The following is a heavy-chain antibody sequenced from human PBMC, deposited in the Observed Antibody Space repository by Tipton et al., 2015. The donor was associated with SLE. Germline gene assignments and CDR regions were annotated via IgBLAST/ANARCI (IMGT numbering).Heavy chain of an antibody. J-gene: IGHJ6*03. CDR3: ARDSTETNYYYYDMDV. Sequence: SLRLSCAASGFTFSSYGMHWVRQAPGKGLEWVTVIWYDGNSKYYTDSVKGRFTISRDDSKNMFYLLMNSLRPEDTAVYYCARDSTETNYYYYDMDVWGNGTTVTVSS. V-gene: IGHV3-33*01. CDR1: GFTFSSYG. D-gene: IGHD4-11*01. CDR2: IWYDGNSK.